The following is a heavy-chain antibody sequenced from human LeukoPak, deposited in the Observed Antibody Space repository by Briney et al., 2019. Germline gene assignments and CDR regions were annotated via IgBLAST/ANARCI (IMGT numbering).Heavy chain of an antibody. D-gene: IGHD3-22*01. J-gene: IGHJ6*03. CDR3: ARDSHYYDYHNGYYDYMDV. V-gene: IGHV4-39*07. Sequence: SETLSLTCTVSGGSISSSSDYWGWMRQPPGKGLEWIGSIYYSGSTYYNPSLKSRVTISVDTSKNQFSLKLSSVTAADTVVYYCARDSHYYDYHNGYYDYMDVWGKGTTVTVSS. CDR1: GGSISSSSDY. CDR2: IYYSGST.